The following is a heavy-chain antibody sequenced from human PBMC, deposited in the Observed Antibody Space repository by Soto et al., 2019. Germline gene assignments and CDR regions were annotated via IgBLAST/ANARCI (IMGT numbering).Heavy chain of an antibody. CDR2: IYYSGST. V-gene: IGHV4-39*01. D-gene: IGHD6-19*01. J-gene: IGHJ4*02. Sequence: QLQLQESGPGLVKPSETLSRTCTVSGGSISSSSYYWGWIRQPPGKGLEWIGSIYYSGSTYYNPSLKSRVTISVDTSKNQFSLKLSSVTAADTAVYYCARTHRAVAGVFDYWGQGTLVTVSS. CDR3: ARTHRAVAGVFDY. CDR1: GGSISSSSYY.